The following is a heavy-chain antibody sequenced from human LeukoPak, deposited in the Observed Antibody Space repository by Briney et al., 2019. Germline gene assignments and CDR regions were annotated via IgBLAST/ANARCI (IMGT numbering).Heavy chain of an antibody. CDR3: AKDLIVLWFGANFDY. CDR2: ISGSGGST. J-gene: IGHJ4*02. CDR1: GFTFSSYA. V-gene: IGHV3-23*01. D-gene: IGHD3-10*01. Sequence: PGGSLRLSCAASGFTFSSYAMSWVRQAPGKGLEWVSAISGSGGSTYYADSVKGRFTTSRDNSKNTLYLQMNSLRAEDTAVYYCAKDLIVLWFGANFDYWGQGTLVIVSS.